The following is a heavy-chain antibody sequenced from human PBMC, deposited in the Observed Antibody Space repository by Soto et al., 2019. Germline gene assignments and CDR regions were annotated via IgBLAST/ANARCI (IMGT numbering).Heavy chain of an antibody. D-gene: IGHD3-16*01. V-gene: IGHV4-30-4*08. Sequence: QVQLQQSGPGLVKPSQTLSLTCTVSGGSISYEYYHWTWIRQSPGKGLEWIGYVHYSGSIMYNPSFKSRVTISVDTSKNQFSLHLSSVTAADTAVYFCVRADDGGDREYYGLDVWGQGTTVTVSS. J-gene: IGHJ6*02. CDR2: VHYSGSI. CDR3: VRADDGGDREYYGLDV. CDR1: GGSISYEYYH.